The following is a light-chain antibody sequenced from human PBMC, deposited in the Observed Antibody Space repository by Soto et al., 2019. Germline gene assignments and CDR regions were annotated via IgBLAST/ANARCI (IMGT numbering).Light chain of an antibody. CDR1: QTGFSTY. V-gene: IGKV3-20*01. CDR3: HQYGNSPWT. CDR2: GAS. J-gene: IGKJ1*01. Sequence: IVLTQAAGTLSLSPGERATLSCRASQTGFSTYLAWFQQKPGQAPRLLIYGASSRAAGIPDRFSGSGSGTDLTLTINRLEPEDFAVYYCHQYGNSPWTLGQGTKVDIK.